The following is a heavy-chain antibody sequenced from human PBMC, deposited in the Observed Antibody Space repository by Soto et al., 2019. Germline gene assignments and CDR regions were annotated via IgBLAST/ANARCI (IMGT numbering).Heavy chain of an antibody. V-gene: IGHV2-5*02. CDR2: IYGDNDK. Sequence: QITLKESGPTLVKPTQTLTLTCTFSGFSLTTSEVYVGWIRQPPGKALEWLALIYGDNDKRYSPSLKSRLTITKDTSKNQVVLTMTNMDPVDTATYYCARSTLSTDFEYWGRGTLVTVSS. CDR1: GFSLTTSEVY. CDR3: ARSTLSTDFEY. J-gene: IGHJ4*02. D-gene: IGHD2-8*02.